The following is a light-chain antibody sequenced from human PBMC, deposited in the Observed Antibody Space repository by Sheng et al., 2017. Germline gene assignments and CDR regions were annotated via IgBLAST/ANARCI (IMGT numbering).Light chain of an antibody. CDR2: AAS. V-gene: IGKV1-6*01. Sequence: AFQMTQSPQFLSASVGDRVTITCRASQDIRDNLAWYQQKSGKAPKLLIFAASSLQRGVPSRFSGSGSGTEFTLTINGLQPEDLATYYCMRDSLXALAFGEGPR. CDR3: MRDSLXALA. CDR1: QDIRDN. J-gene: IGKJ4*01.